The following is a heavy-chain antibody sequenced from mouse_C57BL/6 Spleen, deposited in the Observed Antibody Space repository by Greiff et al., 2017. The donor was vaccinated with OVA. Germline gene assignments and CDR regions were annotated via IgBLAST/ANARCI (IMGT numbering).Heavy chain of an antibody. CDR1: GYAFSSYW. J-gene: IGHJ2*01. CDR3: ARMNSSCFFDY. V-gene: IGHV1-80*01. D-gene: IGHD3-2*02. CDR2: IYPGDGDT. Sequence: QVQLQQSGAELVKPGASVKISCKASGYAFSSYWMNWVKQRPGKGLEWIGQIYPGDGDTNYNGKFKGKATLTADKSSSTAYMQLSSLTSEDSAVYFCARMNSSCFFDYWGQGTTLTVSS.